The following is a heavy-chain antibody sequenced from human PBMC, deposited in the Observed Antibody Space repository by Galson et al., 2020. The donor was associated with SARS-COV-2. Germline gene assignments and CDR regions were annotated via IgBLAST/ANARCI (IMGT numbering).Heavy chain of an antibody. CDR2: TYYRSKWYN. D-gene: IGHD2-21*02. V-gene: IGHV6-1*01. CDR1: GDSVSSNIAA. J-gene: IGHJ6*03. CDR3: SREGGNSYYYYYYMDV. Sequence: SQTLSLTCAISGDSVSSNIAACNWIRHSPSRGLEWLGMTYYRSKWYNDYALSVKSRITINPDTSKNQFSLQLNSVTPEDTAVYYCSREGGNSYYYYYYMDVWGKGTTVIVSS.